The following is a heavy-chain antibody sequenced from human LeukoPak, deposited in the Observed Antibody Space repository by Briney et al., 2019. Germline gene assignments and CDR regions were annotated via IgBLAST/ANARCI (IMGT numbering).Heavy chain of an antibody. CDR3: ASPHDYGDYGFDYYYYYGMDV. CDR1: GYTFTGYY. Sequence: ASVKVSCKASGYTFTGYYVHWVRQAPGQGLEWMGWINPNSGGTNYAQKFQGRVTMTRDTSISTAYMELSRLRSDDTAVYYCASPHDYGDYGFDYYYYYGMDVWGQGTTVTVSS. CDR2: INPNSGGT. V-gene: IGHV1-2*02. J-gene: IGHJ6*02. D-gene: IGHD4-17*01.